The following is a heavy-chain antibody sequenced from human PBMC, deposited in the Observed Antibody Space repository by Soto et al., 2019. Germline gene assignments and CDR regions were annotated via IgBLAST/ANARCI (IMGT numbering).Heavy chain of an antibody. CDR2: IIPIFGTA. CDR1: RGSFSSYA. CDR3: ARDRLICSYGPDYYYYGMDV. Sequence: ASGKVSCNDSRGSFSSYAISWVRQAPGQGLEWMGGIIPIFGTANYAQKFQGRVTITADESTSTAYMELSSLRSEDADVYYCARDRLICSYGPDYYYYGMDVWGQGTTVTVSS. D-gene: IGHD5-18*01. V-gene: IGHV1-69*13. J-gene: IGHJ6*02.